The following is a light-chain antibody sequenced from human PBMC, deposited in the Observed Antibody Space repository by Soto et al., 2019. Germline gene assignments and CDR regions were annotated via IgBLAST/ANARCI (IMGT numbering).Light chain of an antibody. V-gene: IGKV3-20*01. J-gene: IGKJ4*01. Sequence: EIVLTQSPGTLSLSPGDRATLSCRASQSVSRDYLAWFQQKAGQAPRLLVYGASSRATGIPDRFSGSGSGTDFTLIISRLEPEDFAVYYCHQYTTAPVTFGAGTKVEI. CDR1: QSVSRDY. CDR2: GAS. CDR3: HQYTTAPVT.